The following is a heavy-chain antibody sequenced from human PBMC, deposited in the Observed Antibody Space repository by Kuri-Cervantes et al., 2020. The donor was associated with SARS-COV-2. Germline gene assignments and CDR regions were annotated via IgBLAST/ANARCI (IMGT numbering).Heavy chain of an antibody. CDR3: ARGGDWFDP. D-gene: IGHD1-26*01. J-gene: IGHJ5*02. CDR1: GGSISSGSYY. V-gene: IGHV4-61*02. Sequence: SETLSLTCTVSGGSISSGSYYWSWIRQPAGKGLEWIGRIYTSGSINYNPSLKSRVTISVDTSKNQFSLKLSSVTAADTAVCYCARGGDWFDPWGQGTLVTVSS. CDR2: IYTSGSI.